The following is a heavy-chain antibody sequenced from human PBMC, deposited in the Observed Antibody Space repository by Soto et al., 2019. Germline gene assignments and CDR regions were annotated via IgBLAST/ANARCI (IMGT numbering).Heavy chain of an antibody. CDR2: IYPADSDT. CDR3: GRPDSNGWYDY. CDR1: GYSFTNYW. J-gene: IGHJ4*02. Sequence: GASLKISCKGSGYSFTNYWIAWLRQMPGKGLEWMAIIYPADSDTRYSPSFQGEVTISADKSVSTAYLQWSSLKASDTAMYYCGRPDSNGWYDYWGQGTPVAVAS. D-gene: IGHD6-19*01. V-gene: IGHV5-51*01.